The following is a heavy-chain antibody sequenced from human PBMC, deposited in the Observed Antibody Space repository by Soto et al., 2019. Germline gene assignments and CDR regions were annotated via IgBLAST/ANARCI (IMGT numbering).Heavy chain of an antibody. CDR1: GFTLSCYE. CDR2: ISSSGSTI. J-gene: IGHJ4*02. CDR3: ARHYDSSGYYPSAAFDY. D-gene: IGHD3-22*01. V-gene: IGHV3-48*03. Sequence: GALRLSSAASGFTLSCYEKNWVRQAPGKGLEWVSYISSSGSTIYYADSVKGRFTISRDNAKNSLYLQMNSLRAEDTAVYYCARHYDSSGYYPSAAFDYWGQGTLVTVSS.